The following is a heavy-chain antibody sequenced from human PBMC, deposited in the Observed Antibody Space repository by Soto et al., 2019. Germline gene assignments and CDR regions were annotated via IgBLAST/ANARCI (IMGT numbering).Heavy chain of an antibody. D-gene: IGHD6-6*01. CDR3: ARRGISSIAALDFDL. CDR2: ISAYNGNT. Sequence: ASVKVSCKASGYTFISYGLSWVRQAPGQGLEWMGWISAYNGNTKYSQKFQGRVTITRDTSASTAYMELSSLRSEHTAVYYCARRGISSIAALDFDLWGRGTLVTVSS. V-gene: IGHV1-18*01. J-gene: IGHJ2*01. CDR1: GYTFISYG.